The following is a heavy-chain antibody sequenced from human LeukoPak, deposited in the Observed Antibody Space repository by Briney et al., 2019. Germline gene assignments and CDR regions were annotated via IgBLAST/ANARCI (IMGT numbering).Heavy chain of an antibody. CDR3: AKALLWFGEGFDY. CDR1: GFTFSSYG. Sequence: GGSLRLSCAASGFTFSSYGMSWVRQAPGKGLEWVSAISGSGGNTYYADSVKGRFTISRDNSKNTLYLQMNSLRAEDTAVYYCAKALLWFGEGFDYWGQGTLVTVSS. D-gene: IGHD3-10*01. CDR2: ISGSGGNT. J-gene: IGHJ4*02. V-gene: IGHV3-23*01.